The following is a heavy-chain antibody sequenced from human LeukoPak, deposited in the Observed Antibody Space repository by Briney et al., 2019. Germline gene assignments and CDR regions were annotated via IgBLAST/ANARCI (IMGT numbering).Heavy chain of an antibody. CDR3: ARAYDSSGYYYYYYFDY. Sequence: SETLSLTCTVSGGSIRSGDYYWSWIRQRPGKGLEWIGYINHSGSTYYNPSLKSPVIISIDTSEKQFSVKLPSVTAADTAIYYCARAYDSSGYYYYYYFDYWGKGTLVTVSS. J-gene: IGHJ4*02. V-gene: IGHV4-31*02. CDR2: INHSGST. CDR1: GGSIRSGDYY. D-gene: IGHD3-22*01.